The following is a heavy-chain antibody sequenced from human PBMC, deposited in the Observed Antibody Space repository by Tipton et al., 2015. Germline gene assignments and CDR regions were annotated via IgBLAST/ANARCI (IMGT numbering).Heavy chain of an antibody. J-gene: IGHJ4*02. CDR3: AKDMGSSWGFDY. Sequence: SLRLSCAVSGFPFSTYVINWVRLAPGKGLEWVSAIGGTSGSTYYADSVRGRFIISGDKSSNTVYLRINSLRAEDSAVYYCAKDMGSSWGFDYWGQGTLVTVSS. CDR2: IGGTSGST. D-gene: IGHD2-2*01. V-gene: IGHV3-23*01. CDR1: GFPFSTYV.